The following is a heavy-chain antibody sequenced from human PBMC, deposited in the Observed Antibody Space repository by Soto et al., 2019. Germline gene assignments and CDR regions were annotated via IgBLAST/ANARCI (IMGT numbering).Heavy chain of an antibody. CDR1: LFPFGANT. V-gene: IGHV3-23*01. J-gene: IGHJ4*02. D-gene: IGHD1-26*01. Sequence: XGCLRVSCVVSLFPFGANTMSWVRQAPGKGLEWVSGLSNTGRRTSYADSVKGRFNISRDNSENTVYLQMNSLRVEDTAVYYCAIAMGATQGPFDNWGQGTLVTVSS. CDR3: AIAMGATQGPFDN. CDR2: LSNTGRRT.